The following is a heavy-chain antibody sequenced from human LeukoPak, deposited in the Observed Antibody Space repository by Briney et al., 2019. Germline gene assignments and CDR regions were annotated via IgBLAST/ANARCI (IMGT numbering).Heavy chain of an antibody. CDR1: GFTFDDYG. CDR2: INWNGGST. CDR3: ASATGEQWLELFDY. Sequence: PGGSLRLSCAASGFTFDDYGMSWVRQAPGKGLEWVSGINWNGGSTGYADSVKGRFTISRDNAKNSRYLQMNSLRAEDTALYYCASATGEQWLELFDYWGQGTLVTVSS. J-gene: IGHJ4*02. V-gene: IGHV3-20*04. D-gene: IGHD6-19*01.